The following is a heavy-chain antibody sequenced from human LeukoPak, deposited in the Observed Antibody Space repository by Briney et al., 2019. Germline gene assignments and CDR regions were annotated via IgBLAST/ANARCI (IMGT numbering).Heavy chain of an antibody. J-gene: IGHJ3*02. V-gene: IGHV4-59*01. D-gene: IGHD2-15*01. Sequence: SETLSLTCTVSGGSISYYYWSWIRQPPGKGLEWIGYIHYSGNTNYNPSLKSRVTLSVDTSKNQFSLKLSSVTAADTAVYYCARGYCSGGSCYSAAFDIWGQGTMVTVSS. CDR3: ARGYCSGGSCYSAAFDI. CDR1: GGSISYYY. CDR2: IHYSGNT.